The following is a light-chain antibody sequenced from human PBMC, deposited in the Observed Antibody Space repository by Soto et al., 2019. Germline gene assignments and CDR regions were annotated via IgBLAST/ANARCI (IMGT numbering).Light chain of an antibody. Sequence: IVMTQSPGTLSVSPGERATLSCRASRIISINLAWYQQKPGHAPRPLIYVPSTRATGIPARFSGSGSGTDLTLTISSLQSDDVAFYFCQHYNDWPPMVTFGQGTRLEIK. CDR3: QHYNDWPPMVT. CDR2: VPS. J-gene: IGKJ5*01. V-gene: IGKV3-15*01. CDR1: RIISIN.